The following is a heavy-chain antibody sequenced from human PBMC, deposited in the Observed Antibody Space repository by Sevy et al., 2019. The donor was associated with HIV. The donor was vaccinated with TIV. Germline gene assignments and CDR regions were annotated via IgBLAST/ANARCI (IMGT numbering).Heavy chain of an antibody. Sequence: GGSLRLSCAASGFRFSDYAVHWVRQAPGTGLEWVADISYDGNYKNYAHSVKGRFTISRDNSKNTLFLQVSSLKAEDTAIYYCARVGYFYDSSGYPTYYYYGMDVWGQGTTVTVSS. V-gene: IGHV3-30-3*01. D-gene: IGHD3-22*01. J-gene: IGHJ6*02. CDR2: ISYDGNYK. CDR3: ARVGYFYDSSGYPTYYYYGMDV. CDR1: GFRFSDYA.